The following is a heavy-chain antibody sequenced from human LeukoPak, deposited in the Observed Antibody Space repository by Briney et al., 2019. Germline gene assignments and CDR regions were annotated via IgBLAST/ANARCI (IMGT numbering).Heavy chain of an antibody. J-gene: IGHJ1*01. CDR3: AKLGADGSSFN. V-gene: IGHV3-23*01. CDR1: GFTFSIFA. D-gene: IGHD3-22*01. CDR2: IDRSGAVT. Sequence: GGSLRLSCAASGFTFSIFAMTWVRQPPGKGQDWVSSIDRSGAVTYYADSVRGRFTISRDNSKNTLYLQMNSLRAEDTAVYYCAKLGADGSSFNWGQGTLVSVSS.